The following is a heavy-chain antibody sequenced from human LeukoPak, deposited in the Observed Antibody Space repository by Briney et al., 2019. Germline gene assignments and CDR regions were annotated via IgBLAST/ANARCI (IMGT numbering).Heavy chain of an antibody. CDR3: ARDWEGPVENWFDP. J-gene: IGHJ5*02. V-gene: IGHV4-39*07. CDR2: IYYSGST. D-gene: IGHD1-26*01. Sequence: SETLSLTCTVFGGYLSRSSFYWAWLRQPPGKGRVWIGSIYYSGSTDYNPSLESRVSISVDTFKNLFSLKLRSVTAADTAVYYCARDWEGPVENWFDPWRQGILLAVSS. CDR1: GGYLSRSSFY.